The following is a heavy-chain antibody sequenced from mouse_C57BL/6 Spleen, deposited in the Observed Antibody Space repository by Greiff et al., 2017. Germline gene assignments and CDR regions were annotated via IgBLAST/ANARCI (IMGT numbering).Heavy chain of an antibody. CDR3: ATTVVPFAY. CDR2: INPGSGGT. CDR1: GYAFTNYL. D-gene: IGHD1-1*01. Sequence: QVQLQQSGAELVRPGTSVKVSCKASGYAFTNYLIEWVKQRPGQGLEWIGVINPGSGGTNYNEKFKGKATLTADKSSSTAYMHLSSLTSEDSAVYFCATTVVPFAYWGQGTLVTVAA. V-gene: IGHV1-54*01. J-gene: IGHJ3*01.